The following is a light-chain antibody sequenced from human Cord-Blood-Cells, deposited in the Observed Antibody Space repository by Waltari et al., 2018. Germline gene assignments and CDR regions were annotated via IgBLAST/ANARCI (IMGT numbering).Light chain of an antibody. CDR3: SSYTSSSTWV. V-gene: IGLV2-14*01. CDR1: SSDVGGYNS. Sequence: QSALTQPASVSGSPGQSITISCPGTSSDVGGYNSIPWYQPHPCKAPKLMIYDVSNRPSGVSNRFSGSKTGNTASLTISGLQAEDEADYYCSSYTSSSTWVFGGGTKLTVL. CDR2: DVS. J-gene: IGLJ3*02.